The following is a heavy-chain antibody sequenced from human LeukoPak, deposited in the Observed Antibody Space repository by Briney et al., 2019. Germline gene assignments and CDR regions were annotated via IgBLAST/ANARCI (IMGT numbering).Heavy chain of an antibody. CDR2: ISGGGGST. CDR1: GFTFSSYA. Sequence: GGSLRLSCAASGFTFSSYAMSWVRQAPGKGLEWVSAISGGGGSTYYADSVKGRFTISRGNSKNTLYLQMNSLRAEDTAVYCCAKDGTDYYDSSGQFDYWGQGTLVTVSS. J-gene: IGHJ4*02. CDR3: AKDGTDYYDSSGQFDY. D-gene: IGHD3-22*01. V-gene: IGHV3-23*01.